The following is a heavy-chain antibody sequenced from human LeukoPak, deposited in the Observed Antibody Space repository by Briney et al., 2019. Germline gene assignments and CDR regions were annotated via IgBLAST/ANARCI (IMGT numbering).Heavy chain of an antibody. J-gene: IGHJ4*02. Sequence: GGSLRLSCAASGFPFNSYAMSWVRQAPGKGLQWVSAISSSGGTPYYADSVKGWFTISRDNSKNTLYLQMNSLRAEDTAVYFCAKWDKSIVVPGTTPYFDSWGQGTLVTVSS. CDR2: ISSSGGTP. CDR3: AKWDKSIVVPGTTPYFDS. V-gene: IGHV3-23*01. D-gene: IGHD6-19*01. CDR1: GFPFNSYA.